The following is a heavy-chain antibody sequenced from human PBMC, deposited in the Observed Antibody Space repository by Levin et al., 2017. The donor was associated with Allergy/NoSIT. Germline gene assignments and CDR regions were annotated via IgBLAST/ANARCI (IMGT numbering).Heavy chain of an antibody. D-gene: IGHD4-17*01. J-gene: IGHJ4*02. Sequence: GGSLRLSCAASGFSFSTYYMNWVRQPPGKGLEWVSSIAGSSGYIYYADSVKGRLTISRDNAKNSLYLQMNSLRAEDTAVYYCARGNDYGDYVLDYWGQGPLVTVSS. CDR1: GFSFSTYY. V-gene: IGHV3-21*01. CDR3: ARGNDYGDYVLDY. CDR2: IAGSSGYI.